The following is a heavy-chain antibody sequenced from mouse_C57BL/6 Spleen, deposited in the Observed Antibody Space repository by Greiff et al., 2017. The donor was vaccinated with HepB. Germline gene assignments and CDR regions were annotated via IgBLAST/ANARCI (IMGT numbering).Heavy chain of an antibody. CDR2: IDPNSGGT. Sequence: QVHVKQPGAELVKPGASVKLSCKASGYTFTSYWMHWVKQRPGRGLEWIGRIDPNSGGTKYNEKFKSKATLTVDKPTSTAYMQLSSLTSEDSAVYYCAKGNIYYGLYYAMDYWGQGTSVTVSS. J-gene: IGHJ4*01. D-gene: IGHD2-1*01. CDR3: AKGNIYYGLYYAMDY. CDR1: GYTFTSYW. V-gene: IGHV1-72*01.